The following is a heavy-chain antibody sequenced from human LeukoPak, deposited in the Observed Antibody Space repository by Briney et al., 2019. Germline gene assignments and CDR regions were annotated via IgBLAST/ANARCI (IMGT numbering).Heavy chain of an antibody. J-gene: IGHJ5*02. CDR2: ISSSSSTI. Sequence: GGSLRLSCAASGFTFSSYSMNWVRQAPGKGLEWVSYISSSSSTIYYADSVKGRFTISRDNAKNSLYLQMNSLRAEGTAVYYCARDSYTEITIFGVVPRWFDPWGQGTLVTVSS. V-gene: IGHV3-48*01. CDR3: ARDSYTEITIFGVVPRWFDP. D-gene: IGHD3-3*01. CDR1: GFTFSSYS.